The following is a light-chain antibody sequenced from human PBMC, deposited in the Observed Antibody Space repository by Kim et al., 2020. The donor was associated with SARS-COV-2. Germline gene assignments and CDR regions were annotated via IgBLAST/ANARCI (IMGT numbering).Light chain of an antibody. CDR2: EGT. CDR1: YNL. CDR3: SSYAGSTWV. Sequence: YNLVSWYQQRPGKASKLMIYEGTERPSGVSHRFSGSKSGNTASLTISGLQAEDEADYYCSSYAGSTWVFGGGTQLTVL. V-gene: IGLV2-23*01. J-gene: IGLJ3*02.